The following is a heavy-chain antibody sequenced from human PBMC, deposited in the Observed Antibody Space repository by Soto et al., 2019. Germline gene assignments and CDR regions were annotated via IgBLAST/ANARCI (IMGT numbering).Heavy chain of an antibody. V-gene: IGHV4-59*01. CDR3: ARDQNGSPYFNY. Sequence: SETLSLTCTVSGGSITSYYWSWIRQPPGKGLEWIGYVFHSGITGYNPSLKSRVTISVDASKNLFSLKLISVTAADTAVYYCARDQNGSPYFNYWGQGTLVTVSS. CDR1: GGSITSYY. CDR2: VFHSGIT. J-gene: IGHJ4*02. D-gene: IGHD1-26*01.